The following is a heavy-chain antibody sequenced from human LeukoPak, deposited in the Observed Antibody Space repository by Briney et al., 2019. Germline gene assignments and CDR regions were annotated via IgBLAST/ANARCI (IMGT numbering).Heavy chain of an antibody. CDR3: ARGWCSGGSCRYPARYYYGVDV. D-gene: IGHD2-15*01. J-gene: IGHJ6*04. CDR1: GGSFSGYY. CDR2: INHSGST. V-gene: IGHV4-34*01. Sequence: PSETLSLTCAVYGGSFSGYYWSWIRQPPGKGLEWIGEINHSGSTNYNPSLKSRVTISVDTSKNQFSLKLSSVTAADTAVYYCARGWCSGGSCRYPARYYYGVDVWGKGTTVTVSS.